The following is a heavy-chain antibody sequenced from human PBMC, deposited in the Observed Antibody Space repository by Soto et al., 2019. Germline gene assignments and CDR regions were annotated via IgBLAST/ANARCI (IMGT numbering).Heavy chain of an antibody. CDR3: ARDGAYCGGDCHFPPNGDYYYMDV. D-gene: IGHD2-21*01. CDR1: GFTVSSNY. J-gene: IGHJ6*03. V-gene: IGHV3-66*01. Sequence: GGSLRLSCAASGFTVSSNYMSWVRQAPGKGLEWVSVIYSGGSTYYADSVKGRFTISRDNSKNTLYLQMNSLRAEDTAVYYCARDGAYCGGDCHFPPNGDYYYMDVWGKGTTVTVSS. CDR2: IYSGGST.